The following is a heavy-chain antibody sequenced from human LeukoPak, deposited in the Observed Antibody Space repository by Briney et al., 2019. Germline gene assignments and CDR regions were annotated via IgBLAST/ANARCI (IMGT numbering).Heavy chain of an antibody. CDR2: IFYSGST. CDR3: ARHRSGGYEVDY. D-gene: IGHD2-8*02. J-gene: IGHJ4*02. V-gene: IGHV4-59*08. Sequence: PSETLSLTCTVSGGSISSYYWSWIRQPPGEGLEYIGNIFYSGSTTYNPSLKSRVTISVDTSKNQFSLRLNSVTAADTALYYCARHRSGGYEVDYWGRGTLVTVSS. CDR1: GGSISSYY.